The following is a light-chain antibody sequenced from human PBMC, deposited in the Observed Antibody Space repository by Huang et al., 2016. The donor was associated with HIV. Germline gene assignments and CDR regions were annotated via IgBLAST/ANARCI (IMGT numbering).Light chain of an antibody. J-gene: IGKJ2*01. CDR1: QSLGSNY. CDR2: GAS. Sequence: EIVLTQSPGTLSLSPGERASLSCRASQSLGSNYIAWYQQEPGQAPRLLIYGASTRATGTPDRFRGSGSGTDFTLIISRLEPEDFVVYYCQLYGSSPPYTFGQGTKLEIK. CDR3: QLYGSSPPYT. V-gene: IGKV3-20*01.